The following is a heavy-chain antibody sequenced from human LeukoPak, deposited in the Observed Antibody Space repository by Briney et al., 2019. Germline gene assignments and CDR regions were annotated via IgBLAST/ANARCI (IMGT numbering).Heavy chain of an antibody. Sequence: PSETLSLTCTVSGGSISSYYWSWIRQPPGKGLEWFGYIYYSGSTNYNPSLKSRVTISVDTSKNQFSLKLSSVTAADTAVYYCAGGASSGWYDYWGQGTLVTVSS. CDR1: GGSISSYY. CDR2: IYYSGST. CDR3: AGGASSGWYDY. V-gene: IGHV4-59*01. D-gene: IGHD6-19*01. J-gene: IGHJ4*02.